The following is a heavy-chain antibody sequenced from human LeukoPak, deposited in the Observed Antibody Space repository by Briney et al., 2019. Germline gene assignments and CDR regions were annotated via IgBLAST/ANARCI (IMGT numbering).Heavy chain of an antibody. CDR3: ARTLRNQSAVFEP. D-gene: IGHD6-19*01. Sequence: PSETLSLTCTVSNVSISSSFYYWGWIRQPPGKGLEWIVTISYSGSAYYNPSLKSRVVISVDTSKNQFSLKLSSVTAADTAVYYCARTLRNQSAVFEPWGQGTLVTVSS. V-gene: IGHV4-39*07. CDR2: ISYSGSA. J-gene: IGHJ5*02. CDR1: NVSISSSFYY.